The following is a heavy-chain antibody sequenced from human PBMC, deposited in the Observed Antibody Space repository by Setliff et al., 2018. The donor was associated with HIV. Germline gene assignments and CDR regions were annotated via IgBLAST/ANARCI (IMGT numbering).Heavy chain of an antibody. Sequence: GSLRLSCATSGFTFSKAWMSWVRQAPGKGLEWVGRIKSRSDGGAPNYAAPVEGRFTISRDDSESTLYLQIDSLKMEDTAVYFCTTEGLVHLGDYSWGGYWGRGTLVTVSS. CDR1: GFTFSKAW. J-gene: IGHJ4*02. CDR3: TTEGLVHLGDYSWGGY. V-gene: IGHV3-15*01. CDR2: IKSRSDGGAP. D-gene: IGHD2-21*01.